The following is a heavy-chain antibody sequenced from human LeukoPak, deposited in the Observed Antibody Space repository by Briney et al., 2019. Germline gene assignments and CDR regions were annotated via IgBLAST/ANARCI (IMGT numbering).Heavy chain of an antibody. CDR1: GGSISSGDYY. V-gene: IGHV4-30-4*08. J-gene: IGHJ4*02. CDR2: TYYTGST. D-gene: IGHD2-2*01. CDR3: ARHLYPRDYFDY. Sequence: SQTLSLTCTVSGGSISSGDYYWSWIRQPPGKGLEWIGYTYYTGSTYYNPSLKSRVTISVDTSKNQFSLKLSSVTAADTAVYYCARHLYPRDYFDYWGQGTLVTVSS.